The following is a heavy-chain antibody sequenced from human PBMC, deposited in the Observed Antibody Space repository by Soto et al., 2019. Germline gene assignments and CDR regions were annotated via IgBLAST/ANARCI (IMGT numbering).Heavy chain of an antibody. CDR1: GFTFSGSA. V-gene: IGHV3-73*01. CDR2: IRSKANSYAT. CDR3: TSTREQQGWFDP. J-gene: IGHJ5*02. Sequence: PGGFLRLSCAASGFTFSGSAMHWVRQASGKGLEWVGRIRSKANSYATAYAASVKGRFTISRDDSKNTAYLQMNSLKTEDTAVYYCTSTREQQGWFDPWGQGTLVTVSS. D-gene: IGHD6-13*01.